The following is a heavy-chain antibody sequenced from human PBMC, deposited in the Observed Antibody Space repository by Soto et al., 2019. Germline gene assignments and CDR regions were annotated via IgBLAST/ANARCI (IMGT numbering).Heavy chain of an antibody. CDR1: GFTFSSYS. CDR2: ISSSSSTI. Sequence: EVQLVESGGGLVQPGGSLRLSCAASGFTFSSYSMNWVRQAPGKGLEWVSYISSSSSTIYYADSVKGRFTISRDNAKNSLYLQMNSLRDEDTAVYYCARGVVDYYYYGMDVWGQGTTVTVSS. D-gene: IGHD2-15*01. CDR3: ARGVVDYYYYGMDV. V-gene: IGHV3-48*02. J-gene: IGHJ6*02.